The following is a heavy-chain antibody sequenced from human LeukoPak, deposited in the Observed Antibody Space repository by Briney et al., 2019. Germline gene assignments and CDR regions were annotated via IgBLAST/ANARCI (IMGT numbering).Heavy chain of an antibody. V-gene: IGHV4-34*01. CDR3: ATQILLCHYY. CDR1: GGSFSGHY. J-gene: IGHJ4*02. Sequence: SEILSLTCAVYGGSFSGHYWTWIRQPPGKGLEWIGEINHSGSTNYNPSLKSRVTISVDTSKNQFSLKVSSVTAADTAVYYCATQILLCHYYWGQGTLVTVSS. CDR2: INHSGST. D-gene: IGHD3-10*02.